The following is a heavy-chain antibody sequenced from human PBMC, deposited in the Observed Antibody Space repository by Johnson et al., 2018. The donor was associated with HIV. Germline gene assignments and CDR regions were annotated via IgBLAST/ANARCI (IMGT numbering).Heavy chain of an antibody. CDR3: TTDVEDYGDYMNAFDI. Sequence: QVQLVESGGGLVQPGGSLRLSCAASGFTFSSYAMHWVRQAPGKGLDWVAVISYDGSNTYYADSVKGRFTISRDNSKNTLYLQMNSLRAEDTAVYYCTTDVEDYGDYMNAFDIWGQGTMVTVSS. V-gene: IGHV3-30*04. CDR2: ISYDGSNT. D-gene: IGHD4-17*01. CDR1: GFTFSSYA. J-gene: IGHJ3*02.